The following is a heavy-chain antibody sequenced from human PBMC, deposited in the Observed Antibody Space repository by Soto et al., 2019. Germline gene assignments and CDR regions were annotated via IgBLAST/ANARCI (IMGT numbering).Heavy chain of an antibody. Sequence: SETRSLTCAVYGGSFSGYYWSWIRQPPGKGLEWIGEINHSGSTNYNPSLKSRVTISVYTSKNQFSLKLSSVTAADTAVYYCARGRYDFWSGYETRMDWSEHWGQGTMVIVSS. J-gene: IGHJ5*02. CDR2: INHSGST. V-gene: IGHV4-34*01. CDR1: GGSFSGYY. D-gene: IGHD3-3*01. CDR3: ARGRYDFWSGYETRMDWSEH.